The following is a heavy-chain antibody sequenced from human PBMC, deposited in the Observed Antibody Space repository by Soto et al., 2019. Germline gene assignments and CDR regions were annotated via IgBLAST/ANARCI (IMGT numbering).Heavy chain of an antibody. D-gene: IGHD5-18*01. J-gene: IGHJ4*02. Sequence: QVQLQESGPGLVKPSQTLSLTCTVSGGSISSAAYYWSWIRQHPGKGLGWIGYISHSGSTYYTPSLKSRVFISADTSKNQFSLNVTSVTAAYTGVYYCAREYTYGSNFFDCWGQGALVTVSS. V-gene: IGHV4-31*03. CDR1: GGSISSAAYY. CDR2: ISHSGST. CDR3: AREYTYGSNFFDC.